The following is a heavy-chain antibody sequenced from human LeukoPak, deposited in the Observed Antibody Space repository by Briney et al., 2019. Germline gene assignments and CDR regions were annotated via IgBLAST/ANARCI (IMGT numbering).Heavy chain of an antibody. D-gene: IGHD6-13*01. CDR3: ARGRRGKYSSSWLRFDP. CDR2: INHSGST. V-gene: IGHV4-34*01. Sequence: GSLRLSCAASGFTFSSYAMSWIRQPPGKGLEWIGEINHSGSTNYNPSLKSRVTISVDTSKNQFSLKLSSVTAADTAVYYCARGRRGKYSSSWLRFDPWGQGTLVTVSS. J-gene: IGHJ5*02. CDR1: GFTFSSYA.